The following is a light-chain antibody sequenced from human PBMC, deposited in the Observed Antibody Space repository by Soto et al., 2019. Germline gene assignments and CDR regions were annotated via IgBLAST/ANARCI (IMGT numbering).Light chain of an antibody. V-gene: IGKV4-1*01. J-gene: IGKJ1*01. CDR3: QQYYSTPPT. Sequence: DIVMTQSPDSLAVSLGERATIHCKSSQSVLYSSNNKNYLAWYQQKPGQPPKLLIYWASTRESGVPDRFSGSGSGTDFTLTISSLQAEDVAAYYCQQYYSTPPTFGQGTKVDIK. CDR1: QSVLYSSNNKNY. CDR2: WAS.